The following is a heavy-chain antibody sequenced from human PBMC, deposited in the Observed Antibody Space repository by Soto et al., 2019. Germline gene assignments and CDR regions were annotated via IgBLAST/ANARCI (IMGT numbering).Heavy chain of an antibody. D-gene: IGHD6-13*01. J-gene: IGHJ4*02. CDR2: IYPGDSDT. V-gene: IGHV5-51*01. Sequence: GESLKISCKGSGYSFTSYWIGWVRQMPGKGLEWMGIIYPGDSDTRYSPSFQGQVTISADKSISTAYLQWSSLKASDTAMYYCARHEDLRIAAAGTGEYYFDYWGQGTLVTVSS. CDR1: GYSFTSYW. CDR3: ARHEDLRIAAAGTGEYYFDY.